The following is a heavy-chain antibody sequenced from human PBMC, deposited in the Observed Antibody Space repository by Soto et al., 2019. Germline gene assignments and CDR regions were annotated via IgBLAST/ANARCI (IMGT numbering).Heavy chain of an antibody. CDR3: ARAPPFVLRYFDWLACNWSDP. J-gene: IGHJ5*02. V-gene: IGHV1-2*02. D-gene: IGHD3-9*01. Sequence: ASVKVSCKASGYTFTGYYMHWVRQAPGQGLEWMGWINPNSGGTNYAQKFQGRVTMTRDTSISTAYMELSRLRSDDTAVYYCARAPPFVLRYFDWLACNWSDPWGPGTLVT. CDR1: GYTFTGYY. CDR2: INPNSGGT.